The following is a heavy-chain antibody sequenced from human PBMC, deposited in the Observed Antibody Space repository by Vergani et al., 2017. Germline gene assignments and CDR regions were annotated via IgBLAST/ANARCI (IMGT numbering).Heavy chain of an antibody. CDR3: ARDKSKRAPAVMGTYYYYMDV. J-gene: IGHJ6*03. CDR1: GFTFTARG. D-gene: IGHD3-16*01. Sequence: EVQLLESGGGSARPGESLRLSCVASGFTFTARGLNWVRQAPGQGLEWVSGISGQNFRTHYVDSVQGRFTISRDNSKNTLYLEMESLRVEDTAVYFCARDKSKRAPAVMGTYYYYMDVWGKGTKVTVSS. V-gene: IGHV3-23*01. CDR2: ISGQNFRT.